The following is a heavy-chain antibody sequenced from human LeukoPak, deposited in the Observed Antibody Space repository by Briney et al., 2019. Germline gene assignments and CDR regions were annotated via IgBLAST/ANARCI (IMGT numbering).Heavy chain of an antibody. D-gene: IGHD3-3*01. V-gene: IGHV3-7*01. CDR3: ARKVWSGYYVDY. CDR1: GFTFSAFW. CDR2: INHDGSEK. Sequence: GGSLRLSCAASGFTFSAFWMGWVRQAPGKGLAWVANINHDGSEKHYVDSVKGRFTASRDNAKNSLFLQMNSLRAEDTAMYFCARKVWSGYYVDYWGQGTLVTVSS. J-gene: IGHJ4*02.